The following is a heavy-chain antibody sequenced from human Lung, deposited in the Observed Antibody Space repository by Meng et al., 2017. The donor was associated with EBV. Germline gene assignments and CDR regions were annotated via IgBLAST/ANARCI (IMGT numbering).Heavy chain of an antibody. CDR2: FVNYVDT. Sequence: QVHLLQSGPEVKNPGASVGVSFKASGYTFGSYGICWVRQAPGQGLEWMGWFVNYVDTYPAPKFQGRVTMTTDTHTNTAFMELRSLTSDDTAVYYCASGTPGRSYCDYWGQGTLVTVSS. D-gene: IGHD2-15*01. CDR3: ASGTPGRSYCDY. V-gene: IGHV1-18*01. J-gene: IGHJ4*02. CDR1: GYTFGSYG.